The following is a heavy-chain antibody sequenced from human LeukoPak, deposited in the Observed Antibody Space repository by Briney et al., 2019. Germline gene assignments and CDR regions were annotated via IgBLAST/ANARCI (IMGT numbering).Heavy chain of an antibody. CDR2: IEQDGSEK. CDR1: GFIFENYW. D-gene: IGHD2-2*01. J-gene: IGHJ4*02. V-gene: IGHV3-7*01. CDR3: AILYCTHTTCYYFDY. Sequence: GGSLRLSCAASGFIFENYWMNWVRQAPGKGLEWVANIEQDGSEKYYVDSVKGRFTISRDNARNSLYLQMNSLRAEDTAVYYCAILYCTHTTCYYFDYWGQGTLVSVSS.